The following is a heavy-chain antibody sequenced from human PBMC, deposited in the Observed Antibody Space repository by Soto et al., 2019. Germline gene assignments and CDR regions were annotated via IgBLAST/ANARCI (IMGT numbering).Heavy chain of an antibody. V-gene: IGHV1-18*01. D-gene: IGHD2-15*01. CDR2: ISAYNGNT. J-gene: IGHJ4*02. Sequence: ASVKVSCKASGYTFTSYGISWVRQAPGQGLEWMGWISAYNGNTNYAQKLQGRVTMTTDTSTSTAYMELRSLRSDDTAVYYCARDGPPRYCSGGSCCADYWGQGTLVTVS. CDR3: ARDGPPRYCSGGSCCADY. CDR1: GYTFTSYG.